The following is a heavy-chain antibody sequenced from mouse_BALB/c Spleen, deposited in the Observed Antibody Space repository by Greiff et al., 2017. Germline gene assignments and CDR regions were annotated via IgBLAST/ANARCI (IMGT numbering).Heavy chain of an antibody. Sequence: EVKLVESGGGLVQPGGSRKLSCAASGFTFSSFGMHWVRQAPEKGLEWVAYISSGSSTIYYADTVKGRFTISRDNPKNTLFLQMTSLRSEDTAMYYCAREVRLGWYFDVWGAGTTVTVSS. CDR1: GFTFSSFG. CDR3: AREVRLGWYFDV. D-gene: IGHD2-14*01. J-gene: IGHJ1*01. V-gene: IGHV5-17*02. CDR2: ISSGSSTI.